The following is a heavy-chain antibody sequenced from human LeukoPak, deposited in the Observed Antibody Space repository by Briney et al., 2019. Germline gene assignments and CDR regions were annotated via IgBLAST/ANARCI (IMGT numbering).Heavy chain of an antibody. V-gene: IGHV3-11*05. CDR2: ISSSSGYT. CDR1: GFTFSDYY. Sequence: GGSLRLSCAASGFTFSDYYMNWIRQAPGKGLEWVSYISSSSGYTNYADSVKGRFTIFRDNAKNSLYLQMNSLRAEDTAVYYCARDKISSSWFDYWGQGTLVTVSS. D-gene: IGHD6-13*01. CDR3: ARDKISSSWFDY. J-gene: IGHJ4*02.